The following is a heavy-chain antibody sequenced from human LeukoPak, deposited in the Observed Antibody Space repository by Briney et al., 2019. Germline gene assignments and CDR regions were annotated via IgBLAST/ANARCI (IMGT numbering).Heavy chain of an antibody. J-gene: IGHJ6*03. CDR2: ISAYNGNT. Sequence: GASVKVSCKASGYTFTSYGISWVRQAPGQGLEWMGWISAYNGNTNYAQKLQGRVTMTTDTSTSTAYMELRSLRSDDTAVYYCARDDGDVVKMATLYWMDVWGKGTTVTVSS. D-gene: IGHD5-24*01. CDR1: GYTFTSYG. V-gene: IGHV1-18*01. CDR3: ARDDGDVVKMATLYWMDV.